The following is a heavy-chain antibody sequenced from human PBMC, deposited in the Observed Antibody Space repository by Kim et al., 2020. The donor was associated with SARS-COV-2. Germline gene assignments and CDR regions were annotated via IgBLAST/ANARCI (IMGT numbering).Heavy chain of an antibody. Sequence: GGSLRLSCAASGFTFSSCSMNWVRQAPGKGLEWVSYISSSSTIYYADSVKGRFTISRDNAKNSLYLQMNSLRDEDTAVYYCASPGIAVAGSFDYWGQGTLVTISS. CDR1: GFTFSSCS. CDR3: ASPGIAVAGSFDY. J-gene: IGHJ4*02. D-gene: IGHD6-19*01. CDR2: ISSSSTI. V-gene: IGHV3-48*02.